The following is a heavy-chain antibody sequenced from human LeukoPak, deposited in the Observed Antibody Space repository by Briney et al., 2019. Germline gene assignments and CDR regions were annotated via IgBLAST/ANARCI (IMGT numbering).Heavy chain of an antibody. CDR3: ARDSYGSGSYNNWFDP. D-gene: IGHD3-10*01. V-gene: IGHV1-69*13. J-gene: IGHJ5*02. Sequence: ASVKVSCKASGGTFSSYAISWVRQAPGQGLEWMGGIIPIFGTANYAQKFQGRVTITADESTSTAYMELSSLRSEDTAVYYCARDSYGSGSYNNWFDPWGQGTLVTVSS. CDR2: IIPIFGTA. CDR1: GGTFSSYA.